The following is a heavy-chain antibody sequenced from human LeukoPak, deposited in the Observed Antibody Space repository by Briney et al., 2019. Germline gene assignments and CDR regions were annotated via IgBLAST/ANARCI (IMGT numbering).Heavy chain of an antibody. V-gene: IGHV1-69*05. D-gene: IGHD3-10*01. CDR1: GGTFSSYA. J-gene: IGHJ4*02. Sequence: ASVKVSCKASGGTFSSYAISWVRQAPGHGLEWMGGIIPIFGTANYAQKFQGRVTITTDESTRTAYMELSSLRSEDTAVYYCAVTYYYGSGRRRMGFYFDYWGQGTLVTVSS. CDR3: AVTYYYGSGRRRMGFYFDY. CDR2: IIPIFGTA.